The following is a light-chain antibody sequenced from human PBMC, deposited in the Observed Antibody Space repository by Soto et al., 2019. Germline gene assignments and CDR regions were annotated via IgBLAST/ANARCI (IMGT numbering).Light chain of an antibody. CDR2: GAS. CDR1: QSVISNY. J-gene: IGKJ1*01. Sequence: ESVLTQSPGTLSLSPGEGATLSCRSSQSVISNYLAWYQKKPGQAPRLLIYGASNRATGIPARFSGSGSGTDFTLTISSLEPEDFAMYYCLHHGSSLWTFGQGTKVDIK. V-gene: IGKV3-20*01. CDR3: LHHGSSLWT.